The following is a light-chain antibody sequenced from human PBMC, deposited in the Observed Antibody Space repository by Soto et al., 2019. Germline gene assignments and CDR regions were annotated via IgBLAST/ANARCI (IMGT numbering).Light chain of an antibody. J-gene: IGKJ3*01. V-gene: IGKV1-9*01. CDR1: QGISSY. CDR2: AAS. Sequence: DIQLTQSPSFLSASVGDRVTITCRASQGISSYLAWYQQKPGKAPKLLIYAASTLQSGVPSRFSGSGSGTEFTITSSSLQPEDFATYYCQQLNSYPPFTFGPGTKVDIK. CDR3: QQLNSYPPFT.